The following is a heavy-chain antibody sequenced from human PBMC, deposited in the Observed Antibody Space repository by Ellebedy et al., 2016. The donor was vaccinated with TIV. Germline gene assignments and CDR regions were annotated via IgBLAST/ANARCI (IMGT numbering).Heavy chain of an antibody. CDR2: IYYSGST. D-gene: IGHD6-19*01. V-gene: IGHV4-59*06. J-gene: IGHJ4*02. CDR1: GGSISSYY. Sequence: MPSETLSLTCTVSGGSISSYYWSWIRQHPGKGLEWIGYIYYSGSTYYNPSLKSRVTISVDTSKNQFSLKLSSVTAADTAMYYCARELSGSDHFDYWGQGTLVTVSS. CDR3: ARELSGSDHFDY.